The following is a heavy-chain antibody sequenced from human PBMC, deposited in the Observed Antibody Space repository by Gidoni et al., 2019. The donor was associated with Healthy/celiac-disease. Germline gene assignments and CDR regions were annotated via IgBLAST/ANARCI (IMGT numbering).Heavy chain of an antibody. CDR3: ARADRGLFVDTAMVRLNWFDP. CDR1: GFTFSSYW. CDR2: INSDGSST. D-gene: IGHD5-18*01. J-gene: IGHJ5*02. V-gene: IGHV3-74*01. Sequence: EVQLVESGGGLVQPGGSLRLSCAASGFTFSSYWMHWVRQAPGKGLVWVSRINSDGSSTSYADSVKGRFTISRDNAKNTLYLQMNSLRAEDTAVYYCARADRGLFVDTAMVRLNWFDPWGQGTLVTVSS.